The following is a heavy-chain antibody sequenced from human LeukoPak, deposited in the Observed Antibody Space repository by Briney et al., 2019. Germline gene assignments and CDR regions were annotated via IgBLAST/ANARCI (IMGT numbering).Heavy chain of an antibody. CDR1: GYTFNSFT. CDR3: ARGESWNYWPYYYYMDV. D-gene: IGHD1-7*01. J-gene: IGHJ6*03. CDR2: MNPNSGNT. V-gene: IGHV1-8*03. Sequence: ASVKVSCKASGYTFNSFTINWVRQAPGQGLEWMGWMNPNSGNTGYAQKFQGRVTITRNTSISTAYMELSSLRSEDTAVYYCARGESWNYWPYYYYMDVWGKGTTVTVSS.